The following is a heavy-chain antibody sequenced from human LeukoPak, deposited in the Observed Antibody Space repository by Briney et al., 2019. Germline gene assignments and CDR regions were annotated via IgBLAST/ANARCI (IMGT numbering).Heavy chain of an antibody. J-gene: IGHJ4*02. CDR2: IKQDGSEK. Sequence: GGSLRLSCAASGFTFSIYWMSWVRQAPGKGLEWVANIKQDGSEKYYVDSVKGRFTISRDNAKNSLYLQMNSLRAEDTAVYFCATAPLYSSSWYFRGYFDDWDQGTLVTVSS. V-gene: IGHV3-7*01. CDR1: GFTFSIYW. D-gene: IGHD6-13*01. CDR3: ATAPLYSSSWYFRGYFDD.